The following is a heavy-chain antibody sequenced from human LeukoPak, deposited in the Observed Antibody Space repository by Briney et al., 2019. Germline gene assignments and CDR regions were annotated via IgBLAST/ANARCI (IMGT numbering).Heavy chain of an antibody. CDR2: ISWNSGSV. Sequence: GGSLRLSCAGSGFIFNNYAMHWVRQPPGKGLEWVSGISWNSGSVDYADSVKGRFTISRDNAKNSLYLQMNSLRVEDTAFYYCAKDNRRHYTSGPNPDSLHWGQGALVTVSS. V-gene: IGHV3-9*01. CDR3: AKDNRRHYTSGPNPDSLH. CDR1: GFIFNNYA. J-gene: IGHJ4*02. D-gene: IGHD6-19*01.